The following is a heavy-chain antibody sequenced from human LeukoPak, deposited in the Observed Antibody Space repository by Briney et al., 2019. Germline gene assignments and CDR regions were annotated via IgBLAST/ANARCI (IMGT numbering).Heavy chain of an antibody. D-gene: IGHD5-12*01. CDR2: ISAYNGNT. CDR3: ARDMEARGYSNEGYNPFDY. J-gene: IGHJ4*02. CDR1: GYTFTSYG. Sequence: ASVKFSCKASGYTFTSYGISWVRQAPGQGLEWMGWISAYNGNTNYAQKLQGRVTMTTDTSTSTAYMELRSLRSDDTAVYYCARDMEARGYSNEGYNPFDYWGQGTLVTVSS. V-gene: IGHV1-18*01.